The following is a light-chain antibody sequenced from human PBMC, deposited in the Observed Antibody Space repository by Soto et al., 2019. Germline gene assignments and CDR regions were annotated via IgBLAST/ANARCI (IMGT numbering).Light chain of an antibody. Sequence: QSALTQPRSVSGSPGHSVTISCTGTSSDVGGYDYVSWYQQHPGKAPKLIIYDVTERPSGVPDRFSGSKSGNTASLTISGLQAEDEAGYYCCSYAGSYTSMFGGGTQLTVL. CDR2: DVT. CDR1: SSDVGGYDY. J-gene: IGLJ3*02. CDR3: CSYAGSYTSM. V-gene: IGLV2-11*01.